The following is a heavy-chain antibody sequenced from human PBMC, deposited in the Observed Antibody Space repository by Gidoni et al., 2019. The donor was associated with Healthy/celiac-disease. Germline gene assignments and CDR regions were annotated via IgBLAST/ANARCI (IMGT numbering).Heavy chain of an antibody. D-gene: IGHD2-8*02. Sequence: QVQLQQWGAGLLKHSEILSLTCAVYGGSFSGYYWSWIRQPPGKGLEWIVEINHSGSTNYNPSLKSRVTISVDTSKNQFSLKRSSVTAADTAVYYCARTGGTLTLWGQGTLVTVSS. V-gene: IGHV4-34*01. CDR2: INHSGST. CDR3: ARTGGTLTL. CDR1: GGSFSGYY. J-gene: IGHJ4*02.